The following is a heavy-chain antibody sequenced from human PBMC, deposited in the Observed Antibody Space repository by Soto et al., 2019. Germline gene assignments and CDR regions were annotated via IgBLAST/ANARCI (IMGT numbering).Heavy chain of an antibody. J-gene: IGHJ4*02. CDR1: GFTFINHA. CDR3: AKATSVTTDYFDS. D-gene: IGHD4-17*01. Sequence: GGSLRLSCAASGFTFINHAMNWVRQAPGKGLEWVSGLLGSGGRTYYSDSVKGRFTTSRDNSKNTLYLQMNSLRAEDTAVYYCAKATSVTTDYFDSWGQGTLVTVSS. CDR2: LLGSGGRT. V-gene: IGHV3-23*01.